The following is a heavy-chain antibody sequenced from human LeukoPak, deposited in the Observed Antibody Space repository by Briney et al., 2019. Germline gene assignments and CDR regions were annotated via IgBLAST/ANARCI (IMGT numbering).Heavy chain of an antibody. V-gene: IGHV3-7*01. J-gene: IGHJ3*02. D-gene: IGHD4-17*01. Sequence: PGGSLRLSCAASGFTFSSYWMSWDRQAPGKGLEWVANIKQDGSEKYYVDSVKGRFTISRDNAKNSLYLQMNSLRAEDTAVYYCARIDDYGDYEYAFDIWGQGTMVTVSP. CDR1: GFTFSSYW. CDR3: ARIDDYGDYEYAFDI. CDR2: IKQDGSEK.